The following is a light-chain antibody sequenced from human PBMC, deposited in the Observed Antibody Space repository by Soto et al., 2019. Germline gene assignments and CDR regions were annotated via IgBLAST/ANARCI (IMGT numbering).Light chain of an antibody. CDR2: AAS. CDR1: QGIRSY. Sequence: DIQLTPSPSFLSASVGARVTITCRASQGIRSYLAWYQQKPGKAPKLLIYAASTLQSTVPSRFSGSGSGTALTLTISSRQPEDFASYYCQQLKSYPGPFGQGTEVEIK. J-gene: IGKJ1*01. V-gene: IGKV1-9*01. CDR3: QQLKSYPGP.